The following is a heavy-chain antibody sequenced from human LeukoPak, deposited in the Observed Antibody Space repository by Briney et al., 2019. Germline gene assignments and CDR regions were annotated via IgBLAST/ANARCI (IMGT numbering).Heavy chain of an antibody. D-gene: IGHD3-22*01. CDR1: GYTLTELS. CDR3: AIRNYDSRGWDY. J-gene: IGHJ4*02. CDR2: FDPEDGET. Sequence: ASVKVSCKVSGYTLTELSMHWVRQAPGKGLEWMGGFDPEDGETIYAQKFQGRVTMTEDTSTDTAYMELSSLRSEDTAVYYCAIRNYDSRGWDYWGQGTLVTVSS. V-gene: IGHV1-24*01.